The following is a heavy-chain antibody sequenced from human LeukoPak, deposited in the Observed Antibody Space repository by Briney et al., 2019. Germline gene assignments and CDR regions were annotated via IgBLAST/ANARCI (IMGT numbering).Heavy chain of an antibody. CDR1: GGAVTGSTYY. CDR2: MYYSGST. Sequence: SETLSLTCNVSGGAVTGSTYYWAWIRQPPGKGLEWIGSMYYSGSTYYNPSLKSRVTISVDTSKNQSSLKLTSVTAADTATYYCARHYYDNTGYYYLDYWGQGTLVTVSS. J-gene: IGHJ4*02. V-gene: IGHV4-39*01. D-gene: IGHD3-22*01. CDR3: ARHYYDNTGYYYLDY.